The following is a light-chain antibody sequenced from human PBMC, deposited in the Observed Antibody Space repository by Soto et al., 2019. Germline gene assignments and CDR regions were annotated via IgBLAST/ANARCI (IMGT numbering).Light chain of an antibody. CDR3: SSYAGSNFGV. Sequence: QSVLTQPPSASGSPGQSVTISCTGTSSDVGTYDYVSWYQQHPGNAPKLMIYDVNRRPSGVPDRFSGSKSGNTASLTVSGLQAEDEAEYYCSSYAGSNFGVFGGGTKLTVL. CDR1: SSDVGTYDY. J-gene: IGLJ2*01. CDR2: DVN. V-gene: IGLV2-8*01.